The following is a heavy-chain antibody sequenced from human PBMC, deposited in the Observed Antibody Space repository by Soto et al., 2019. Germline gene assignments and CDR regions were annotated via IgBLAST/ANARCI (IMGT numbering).Heavy chain of an antibody. Sequence: QLQLQESDSGLVRPAQTLSLTCAVSGASVSSGSYSWSWIRQPPGKGLEWIGFYFQGGDAYYNPSLESRVTISVHRSKNQFSLKLRSVTAADTAVYYCARHDYQSSGSYAFDIWGQGTTVTVSS. D-gene: IGHD3-22*01. V-gene: IGHV4-30-2*01. CDR2: YFQGGDA. J-gene: IGHJ3*02. CDR3: ARHDYQSSGSYAFDI. CDR1: GASVSSGSYS.